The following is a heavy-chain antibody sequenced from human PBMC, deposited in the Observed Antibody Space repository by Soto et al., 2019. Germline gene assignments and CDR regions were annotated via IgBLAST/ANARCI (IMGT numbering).Heavy chain of an antibody. CDR2: IYYNSNRI. CDR3: GKDISTVGMDV. J-gene: IGHJ6*04. V-gene: IGHV3-9*01. D-gene: IGHD2-8*02. CDR1: GATLQDYA. Sequence: EVKLVESGGGLVQPGGSLRLSCAGSGATLQDYAMHWVRQAPGKGLEWVSGIYYNSNRIDYADSVKGRFTISRDNARNALYLPMNSLTTEDTAFYYCGKDISTVGMDVWGRGIMVTVSS.